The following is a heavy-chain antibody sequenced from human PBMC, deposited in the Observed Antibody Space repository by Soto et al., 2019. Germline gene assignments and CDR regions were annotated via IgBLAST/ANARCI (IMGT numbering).Heavy chain of an antibody. V-gene: IGHV3-23*01. J-gene: IGHJ4*02. CDR2: ISGSGDDT. D-gene: IGHD3-22*01. Sequence: EVQLLESGGGLVQPGGSLRLSCAASGFTFSRYAMSWVRQAPGKGLEWVSAISGSGDDTYYADSVKGRFTISRDNSKNTLYLRMSSLRAEDTAVYYCATSPLYYDSSGYICDYWGQGTLVTVSS. CDR1: GFTFSRYA. CDR3: ATSPLYYDSSGYICDY.